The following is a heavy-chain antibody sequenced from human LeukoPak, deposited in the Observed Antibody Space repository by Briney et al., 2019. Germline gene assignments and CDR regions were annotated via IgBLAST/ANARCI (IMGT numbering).Heavy chain of an antibody. CDR2: INPNSGGT. Sequence: ASVKVSGKASGYTFTGYYMHWVRQAPGQGLEWMGWINPNSGGTNYAQKFQGRVTMTRDTSISTAYMELSRLRSDDPAVYYCAMEGVVVAATLMTAFDIWGQGTMVTVSS. J-gene: IGHJ3*02. CDR1: GYTFTGYY. D-gene: IGHD2-15*01. V-gene: IGHV1-2*02. CDR3: AMEGVVVAATLMTAFDI.